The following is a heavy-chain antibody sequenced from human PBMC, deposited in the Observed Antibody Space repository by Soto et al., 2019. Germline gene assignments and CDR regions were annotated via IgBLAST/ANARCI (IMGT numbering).Heavy chain of an antibody. D-gene: IGHD6-13*01. J-gene: IGHJ6*02. Sequence: QVQLVQSGAEVKKPGSSVKVSCKASGGTFSSYAISWVRQAPGQGLEWMGGIIPIFGTANYAQKFQGRVTITADKSTSTAYMELSSLRSEDTAVYYCARENLGSSSWYYYYGMEVWGQGTTVTVSS. CDR3: ARENLGSSSWYYYYGMEV. V-gene: IGHV1-69*06. CDR2: IIPIFGTA. CDR1: GGTFSSYA.